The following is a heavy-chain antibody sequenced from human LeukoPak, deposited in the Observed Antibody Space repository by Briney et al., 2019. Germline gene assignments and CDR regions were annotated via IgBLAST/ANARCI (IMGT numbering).Heavy chain of an antibody. V-gene: IGHV4-4*02. D-gene: IGHD6-6*01. CDR1: GGSISSSEW. CDR2: IYHTGST. Sequence: SETLSLTCAVSGGSISSSEWWSWVRQPPGKGLEWIGEIYHTGSTNYNPSLKSRVTISVDTSKNQFSLKLSSVTAADTAVYYCARRREYSSSSLYYYYYYMDVWGKGTTVTVSS. CDR3: ARRREYSSSSLYYYYYYMDV. J-gene: IGHJ6*03.